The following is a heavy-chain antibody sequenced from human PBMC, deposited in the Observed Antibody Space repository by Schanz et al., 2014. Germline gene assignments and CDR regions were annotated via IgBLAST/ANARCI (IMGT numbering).Heavy chain of an antibody. J-gene: IGHJ5*02. Sequence: QVQLVQSGAEVKKPGASVKVSCKASGYTFTGYYMHWVRQAPGQGLEWMGWINPNSGGTNYAPTFQGRVSMTRDTSISTAYLEETRLVSSDTAVSYCARRGPNCSNNACYHGWFDPWGQGTLVTVSS. CDR2: INPNSGGT. D-gene: IGHD4-4*01. CDR3: ARRGPNCSNNACYHGWFDP. CDR1: GYTFTGYY. V-gene: IGHV1-2*02.